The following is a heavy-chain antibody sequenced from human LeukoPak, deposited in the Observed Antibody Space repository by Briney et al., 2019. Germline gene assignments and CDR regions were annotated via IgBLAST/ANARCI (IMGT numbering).Heavy chain of an antibody. J-gene: IGHJ3*02. CDR3: VSTYSIGWSTGILDT. CDR1: GGSISSSSYY. D-gene: IGHD6-19*01. V-gene: IGHV4-39*07. Sequence: SETLSLTCTVSGGSISSSSYYWGWIRQPPGKGLEWIGNIYYSGSTYYNPSLKSRVTISVDTSKNQFSLSLSSVTAADTAMYYCVSTYSIGWSTGILDTWGQGTMVTVSS. CDR2: IYYSGST.